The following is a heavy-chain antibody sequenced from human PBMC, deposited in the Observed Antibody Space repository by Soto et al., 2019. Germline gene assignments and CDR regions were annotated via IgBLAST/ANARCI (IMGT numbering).Heavy chain of an antibody. V-gene: IGHV4-61*01. D-gene: IGHD5-18*01. CDR2: IYYSGST. J-gene: IGHJ5*02. CDR3: ARGPASSPVIQLWIGDLRGLNWFDP. CDR1: GGSVSSGSYY. Sequence: QVQLQESGPGLVKPSETLSLTCTVSGGSVSSGSYYWSWIRQPPGKGLEWIGYIYYSGSTNYNPSLKSRVTISVDTSKNQFSLKLSSVTAADTAVYYCARGPASSPVIQLWIGDLRGLNWFDPWGQGTLVTVSS.